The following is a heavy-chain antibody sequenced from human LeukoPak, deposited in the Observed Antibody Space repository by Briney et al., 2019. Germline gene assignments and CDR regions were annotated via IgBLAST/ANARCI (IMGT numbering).Heavy chain of an antibody. CDR3: ARVKVDMTTISLFDY. CDR1: GGSISSYY. Sequence: KPSETLSLTCTVSGGSISSYYWSWIRQPPGKGLEWIGYIYYSGSTNYNPSLNSRVTISVDTSKNQFSLNLSSVTAADTAVYYCARVKVDMTTISLFDYWGQGTLVTVSS. J-gene: IGHJ4*02. V-gene: IGHV4-59*01. D-gene: IGHD5-24*01. CDR2: IYYSGST.